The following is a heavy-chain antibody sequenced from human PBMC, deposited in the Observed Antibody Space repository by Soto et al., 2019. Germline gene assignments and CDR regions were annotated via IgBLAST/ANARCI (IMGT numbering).Heavy chain of an antibody. CDR3: ARDPRDGYLSPPDY. J-gene: IGHJ4*02. CDR1: GFTFNSHW. V-gene: IGHV3-74*01. CDR2: INGEGSTT. Sequence: EVQLVESGGGLVQPGGSLRLSCVPSGFTFNSHWMHWVRQAPGKGLVWVSRINGEGSTTSYADSVRGRFTISRDNAKNKLYLQLKSLRVDDTAVYYCARDPRDGYLSPPDYWGQGTLVTVSS. D-gene: IGHD5-12*01.